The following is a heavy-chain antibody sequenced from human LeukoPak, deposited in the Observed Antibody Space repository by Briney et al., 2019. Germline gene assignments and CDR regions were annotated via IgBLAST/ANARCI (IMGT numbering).Heavy chain of an antibody. J-gene: IGHJ4*02. Sequence: GGSLSLSCAAAGFTFSSYAMSWVRQAPGEGVEWGSAISGSGGSTYYADSVKGRFTISRDNSKNTLYLKMNSLRAEDTAVYYCAKVKHYYDSSAYSYYFDYWGQGTLVTVSS. V-gene: IGHV3-23*01. CDR3: AKVKHYYDSSAYSYYFDY. CDR1: GFTFSSYA. D-gene: IGHD3-22*01. CDR2: ISGSGGST.